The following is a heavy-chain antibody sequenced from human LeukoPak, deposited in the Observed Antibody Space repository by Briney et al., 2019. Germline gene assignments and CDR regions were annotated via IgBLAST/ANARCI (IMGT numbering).Heavy chain of an antibody. Sequence: PSETLSLTCTVSGGSISSYYRSWIRQPPGKGLEWIGYIYYSGSTNYNPSLKSRVTISVDTSKNQFSLKLSSVTAADTAVYYCARGDYDILTGYYPVGFDPWGQGTLVTVSS. CDR2: IYYSGST. V-gene: IGHV4-59*01. CDR3: ARGDYDILTGYYPVGFDP. CDR1: GGSISSYY. D-gene: IGHD3-9*01. J-gene: IGHJ5*01.